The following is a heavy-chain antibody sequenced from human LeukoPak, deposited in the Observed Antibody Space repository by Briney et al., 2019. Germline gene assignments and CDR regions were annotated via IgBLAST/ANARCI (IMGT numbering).Heavy chain of an antibody. CDR3: AREGGYCSSTSCSAFDP. V-gene: IGHV1-18*01. J-gene: IGHJ5*02. Sequence: ASVKVSCKASGYTFTSYGISWVRQAPGQGLEWMGWISAYNGNTNYAQKLQGRVTMTTDTSTSTAYMELRSLRSDDTAVYYCAREGGYCSSTSCSAFDPWGQGTQVTVSS. CDR2: ISAYNGNT. D-gene: IGHD2-2*01. CDR1: GYTFTSYG.